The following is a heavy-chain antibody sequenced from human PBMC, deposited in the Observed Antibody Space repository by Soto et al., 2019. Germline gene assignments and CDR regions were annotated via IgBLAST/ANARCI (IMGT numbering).Heavy chain of an antibody. J-gene: IGHJ6*02. CDR3: ARVQSPFDYYYAMVV. CDR2: IFSSGTT. V-gene: IGHV4-30-4*01. Sequence: QVQLRESGPGLVMPSQTLSLTCTVSGDSISSGNKYWSWIRQPPGKGLEWIGYIFSSGTTYYNPSLKSRLTMSLDTSENQFSLNLNSLTDADTAVYYCARVQSPFDYYYAMVVWGQGTTVTVSS. CDR1: GDSISSGNKY. D-gene: IGHD3-16*01.